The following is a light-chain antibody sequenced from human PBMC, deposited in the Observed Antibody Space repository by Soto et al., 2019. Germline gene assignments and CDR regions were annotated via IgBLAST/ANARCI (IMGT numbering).Light chain of an antibody. J-gene: IGLJ1*01. CDR3: ATWHDSLDGLYV. Sequence: QSVLTQPPSASGTPGQSVTISCSGSTSNIGSKTVSWYQQVPGAAPKLLIYSTNQWPSGVPDRSSGSKSGTSASLTISGLKSEDEADYYCATWHDSLDGLYVFGPGTKVNVL. CDR2: STN. CDR1: TSNIGSKT. V-gene: IGLV1-44*01.